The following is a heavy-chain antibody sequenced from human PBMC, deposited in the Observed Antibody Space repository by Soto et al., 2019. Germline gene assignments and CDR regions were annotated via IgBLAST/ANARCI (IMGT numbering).Heavy chain of an antibody. D-gene: IGHD1-26*01. Sequence: PGGSLRLSCAASGFTFSSYGMHWVRQAPGKGLEWVAVISYDGSNKYYADSVKGRFTISRDNSKNTLYLQMNSLRAEDTAVYYCAKVRPDPWVGQAYYYYYMDVWGKGTTVTVSS. CDR2: ISYDGSNK. CDR1: GFTFSSYG. J-gene: IGHJ6*03. CDR3: AKVRPDPWVGQAYYYYYMDV. V-gene: IGHV3-30*18.